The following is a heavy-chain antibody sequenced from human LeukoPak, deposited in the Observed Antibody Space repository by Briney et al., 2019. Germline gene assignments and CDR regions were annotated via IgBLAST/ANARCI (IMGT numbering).Heavy chain of an antibody. Sequence: GGSLRLSCAASGFTFSSYWMHWVRQAPGKGLVWVSRIDRDGISTRYADSAKGRFTISRDNAKNTLYLQMNSLRAEDTAVYFCTRDRRGDNGVDYWGQGTLVTVSS. J-gene: IGHJ4*02. V-gene: IGHV3-74*01. CDR1: GFTFSSYW. D-gene: IGHD4-17*01. CDR3: TRDRRGDNGVDY. CDR2: IDRDGIST.